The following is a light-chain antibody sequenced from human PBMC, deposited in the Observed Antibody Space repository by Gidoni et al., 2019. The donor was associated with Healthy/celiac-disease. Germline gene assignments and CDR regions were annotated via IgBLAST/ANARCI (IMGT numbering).Light chain of an antibody. J-gene: IGLJ2*01. V-gene: IGLV3-21*04. CDR1: NIGSKS. Sequence: SYVLTQPPSVSVAPGKTARITCGGNNIGSKSVHWYQQKPGQAPVLVIYYDSDRPSGIPERFSGSNSGNTATLTSSRVEAGDEADYYCQVGDSSSDHVVFGGGTKLTVL. CDR3: QVGDSSSDHVV. CDR2: YDS.